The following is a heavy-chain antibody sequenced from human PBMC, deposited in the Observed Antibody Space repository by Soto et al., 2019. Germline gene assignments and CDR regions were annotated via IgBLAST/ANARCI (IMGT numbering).Heavy chain of an antibody. CDR3: ARGRYGDY. CDR2: ISAHNGNT. J-gene: IGHJ4*02. D-gene: IGHD1-1*01. CDR1: GYAFPTYG. V-gene: IGHV1-18*01. Sequence: QVHLVQSGAEVKKPGASVKVSCQGSGYAFPTYGITWVLQAPGPGLEWMGWISAHNGNTNYAQKLQGRVPVTRDTSTSTAYMELRSLRYDATAVYYCARGRYGDYWGQGALVTVSS.